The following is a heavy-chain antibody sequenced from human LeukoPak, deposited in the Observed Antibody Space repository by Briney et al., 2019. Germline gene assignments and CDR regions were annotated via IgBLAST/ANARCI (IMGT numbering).Heavy chain of an antibody. CDR1: GFTFSNYA. CDR2: ISGSGGST. Sequence: PGGSLRLSRAASGFTFSNYALSWVRQAPGKGLEWVSDISGSGGSTYYADSVKGRFTISRDNSKNTMYLQMNSLRAEDTAVYYCAKRIQSAMAMGYWGQGTLVTVSS. V-gene: IGHV3-23*01. D-gene: IGHD5-18*01. CDR3: AKRIQSAMAMGY. J-gene: IGHJ4*02.